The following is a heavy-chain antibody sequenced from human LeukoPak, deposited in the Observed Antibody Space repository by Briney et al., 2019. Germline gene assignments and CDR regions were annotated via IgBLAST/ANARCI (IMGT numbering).Heavy chain of an antibody. Sequence: PSDTLSLTCTVSGGSISSSSYYWSWIRQPAGKGLEWIGRIYTSGSTNYSPSVKSRVTMSVDTSKNQFSLELSSVTAADTAVYSCAREYSNSSASSRYFDYWGQGTLVTVSS. D-gene: IGHD6-6*01. V-gene: IGHV4-61*02. J-gene: IGHJ4*02. CDR1: GGSISSSSYY. CDR3: AREYSNSSASSRYFDY. CDR2: IYTSGST.